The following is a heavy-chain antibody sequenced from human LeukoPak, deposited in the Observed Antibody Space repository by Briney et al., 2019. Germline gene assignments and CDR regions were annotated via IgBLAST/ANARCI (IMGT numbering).Heavy chain of an antibody. Sequence: ETLSLTCTVSGGSISSYYWSWVRQAPGKGLEWVSAISGSGGSTYYADSVKGRFTISRDNSKNTLYLQMNSLRAEDTAVYYCAKDGTTMIVVVYYFDYWGQGTLVTVSS. CDR1: GGSISSYY. V-gene: IGHV3-23*01. CDR2: ISGSGGST. CDR3: AKDGTTMIVVVYYFDY. J-gene: IGHJ4*02. D-gene: IGHD3-22*01.